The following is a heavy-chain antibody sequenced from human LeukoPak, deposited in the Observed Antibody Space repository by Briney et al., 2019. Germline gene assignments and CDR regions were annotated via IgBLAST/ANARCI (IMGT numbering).Heavy chain of an antibody. CDR1: GFTLSTYA. CDR2: ISGSGANT. J-gene: IGHJ6*02. Sequence: GGSLRLSCAASGFTLSTYAMSWVRQAPGKGLEWVSTISGSGANTYYADSVRGRFTISRDNSKNTLYLHMNSLRAEDTAVYYCASGYCSSTSCDYYGMDVWGQGTTVTVSS. V-gene: IGHV3-23*01. CDR3: ASGYCSSTSCDYYGMDV. D-gene: IGHD2-2*01.